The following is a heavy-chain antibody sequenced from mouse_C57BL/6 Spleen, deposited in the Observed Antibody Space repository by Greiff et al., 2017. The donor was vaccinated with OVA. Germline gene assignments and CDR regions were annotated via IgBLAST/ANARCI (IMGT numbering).Heavy chain of an antibody. CDR3: ARVNYSNYVWYFDV. D-gene: IGHD2-5*01. V-gene: IGHV1-61*01. J-gene: IGHJ1*03. Sequence: QVQLQQPGAELVRPGSSVKLSCKASGYTFTSYWMDWVKQRPGQGLEWIGNIYPSDSETHYNQKFKDKATLTVDKSSSTAYMQLSSLTSEDSAVYYGARVNYSNYVWYFDVWGTGTTVTVSS. CDR1: GYTFTSYW. CDR2: IYPSDSET.